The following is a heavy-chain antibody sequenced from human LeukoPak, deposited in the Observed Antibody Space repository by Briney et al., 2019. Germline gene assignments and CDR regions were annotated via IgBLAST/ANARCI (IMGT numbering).Heavy chain of an antibody. D-gene: IGHD3-16*02. CDR3: ARGRLGDMITFGGVIAFDY. J-gene: IGHJ4*02. V-gene: IGHV4-34*01. CDR1: GGSFSGYY. Sequence: SETLSLTCAVYGGSFSGYYWSWLRQPPGKGLEWIGEINHSGSPNYNPSLKSRVTISVDTSKNQFSLKLSSVTAADTAVYYCARGRLGDMITFGGVIAFDYWGQGTLVTVSS. CDR2: INHSGSP.